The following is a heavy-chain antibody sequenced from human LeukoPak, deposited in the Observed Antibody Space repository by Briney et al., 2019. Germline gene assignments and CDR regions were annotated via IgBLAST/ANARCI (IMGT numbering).Heavy chain of an antibody. CDR2: IYHSGST. CDR1: GGSISSGGYS. Sequence: PSEALSLTCAVSGGSISSGGYSWSWIRQPPGKGLEWIGYIYHSGSTYYNPSLKSRVTISVDRSKNQFSLKLSSVTAADTAVYSCASPSPGFDPWGQGTLVTVSS. V-gene: IGHV4-30-2*01. J-gene: IGHJ5*02. CDR3: ASPSPGFDP.